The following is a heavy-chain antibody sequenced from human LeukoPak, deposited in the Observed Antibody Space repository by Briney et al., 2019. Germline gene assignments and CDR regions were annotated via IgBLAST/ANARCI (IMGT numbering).Heavy chain of an antibody. V-gene: IGHV3-7*01. J-gene: IGHJ4*02. CDR3: ALLKSYHYGSGSSGYLDY. CDR2: IKQDGSEK. CDR1: GFTFSSYW. Sequence: PGGSLRLSCAASGFTFSSYWMSWVRQAPGKGLEWVANIKQDGSEKYYVDSVKGRFTISRDNAKNSLYLQMNSLRAEDTAVYYCALLKSYHYGSGSSGYLDYWGQGTLVTVSS. D-gene: IGHD3-10*01.